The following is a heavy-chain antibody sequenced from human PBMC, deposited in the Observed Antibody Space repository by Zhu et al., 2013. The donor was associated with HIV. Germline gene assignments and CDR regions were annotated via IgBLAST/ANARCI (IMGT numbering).Heavy chain of an antibody. J-gene: IGHJ6*02. CDR1: GGTFSSYA. D-gene: IGHD2-2*02. V-gene: IGHV1-69*01. CDR2: IIPIFGTA. Sequence: QVQLVQSGAEVKKPGSSVKVSCKASGGTFSSYAISWVRQAPGQGLEWMGGIIPIFGTANYAQKFQGRVTITADESTSTAYMELSSLRSEDTAVYYCARVWGARCSSTSCYRGLTADYYGMDVWGQGTTVTVSS. CDR3: ARVWGARCSSTSCYRGLTADYYGMDV.